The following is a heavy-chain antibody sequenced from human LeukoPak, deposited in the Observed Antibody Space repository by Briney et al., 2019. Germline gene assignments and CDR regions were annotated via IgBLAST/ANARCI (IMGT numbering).Heavy chain of an antibody. J-gene: IGHJ4*02. D-gene: IGHD3-10*01. CDR1: GFTVSSNY. CDR3: ANWYGSGSYYNSLLDY. CDR2: ISGSGGST. V-gene: IGHV3-23*01. Sequence: GGSLRLSCAASGFTVSSNYMSWVRQAPGKGLEWVSAISGSGGSTYYADSVKGRFTISSDNSKNTLYLQMNSLRAEDTAVYYCANWYGSGSYYNSLLDYWGQGTLVTVSS.